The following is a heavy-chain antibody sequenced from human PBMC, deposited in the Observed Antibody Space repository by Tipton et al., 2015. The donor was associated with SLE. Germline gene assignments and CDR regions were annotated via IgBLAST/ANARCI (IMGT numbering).Heavy chain of an antibody. CDR3: ARDLGRLYFDY. CDR2: MSHSGST. V-gene: IGHV4-38-2*02. J-gene: IGHJ4*02. CDR1: GYSISSGYY. D-gene: IGHD3-16*01. Sequence: TLSLTCAVSGYSISSGYYWGWIRQPPGKGLEWIGSMSHSGSTYYNPSLKSRVAISVDTSKNQFSLKLSSVTAADTAVYYCARDLGRLYFDYWGQGTLVTVSS.